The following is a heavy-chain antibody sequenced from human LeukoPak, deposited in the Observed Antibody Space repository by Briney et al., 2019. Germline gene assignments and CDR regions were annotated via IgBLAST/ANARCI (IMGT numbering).Heavy chain of an antibody. V-gene: IGHV1-2*02. CDR1: EYTFTGYY. D-gene: IGHD3-10*01. CDR3: ATNILVRDIINWFDP. Sequence: GASVKVSCKASEYTFTGYYMYWVRQAPGQGLEWMGWINPNSGGTNYAQKFQGRVTITRDTSISTAYMELSSLRYDDTAVYYCATNILVRDIINWFDPWGQGTLVTVSS. CDR2: INPNSGGT. J-gene: IGHJ5*02.